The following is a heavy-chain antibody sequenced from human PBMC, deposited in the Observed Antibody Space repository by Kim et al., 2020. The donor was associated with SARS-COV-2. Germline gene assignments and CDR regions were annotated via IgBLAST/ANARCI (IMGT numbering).Heavy chain of an antibody. CDR3: STDVRVDGFFAY. J-gene: IGHJ4*02. D-gene: IGHD3-10*02. Sequence: GGSLRLSCAASGFTVSSNYMSWVRQAPGKGLEWVSVISCVGSTNYAASAKGRLTISRDNSKNTLLLQINSLRAEDTAVYYCSTDVRVDGFFAYWGQGTL. V-gene: IGHV3-66*01. CDR1: GFTVSSNY. CDR2: ISCVGST.